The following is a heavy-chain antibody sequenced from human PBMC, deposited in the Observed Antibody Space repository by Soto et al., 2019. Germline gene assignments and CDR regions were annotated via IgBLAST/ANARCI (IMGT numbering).Heavy chain of an antibody. CDR2: ISAYNGNT. CDR1: GYTFASYA. V-gene: IGHV1-18*01. Sequence: QVQLVQSGAEVKKPGASVKVSCKASGYTFASYAISWMRQAPGQGLEWMGWISAYNGNTNYAQKLQGRVTMTTDTSTSTAHMALRSLRSEDPAVYYCARDPPPPDYWGQGTLVTVSS. CDR3: ARDPPPPDY. J-gene: IGHJ4*02.